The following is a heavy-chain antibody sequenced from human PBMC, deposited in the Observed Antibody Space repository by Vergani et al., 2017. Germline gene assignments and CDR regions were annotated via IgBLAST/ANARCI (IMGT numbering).Heavy chain of an antibody. Sequence: QVQLVQSGAEVKKPGSSVKVSCKASGGTFSSYAISWVRQAPGQGLEWMGWINPNSGGTNYAQKFQGRVTMTRDTSISTAYMELSRLRSDDTAVYYCARGNYDFWSGYPAYWGQGTLVTVSS. J-gene: IGHJ4*02. CDR2: INPNSGGT. V-gene: IGHV1-2*02. CDR1: GGTFSSYA. CDR3: ARGNYDFWSGYPAY. D-gene: IGHD3-3*01.